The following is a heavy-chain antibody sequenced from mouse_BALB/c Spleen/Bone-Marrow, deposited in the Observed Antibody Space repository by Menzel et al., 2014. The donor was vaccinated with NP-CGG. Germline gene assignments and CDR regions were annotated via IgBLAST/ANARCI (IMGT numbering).Heavy chain of an antibody. CDR1: GFTFSSFG. D-gene: IGHD2-14*01. CDR2: ISSGSSTI. Sequence: VQLQQSGGGLVQPGGSRKLSCAASGFTFSSFGMHWVRQAPEKGLEWVAYISSGSSTIYYADTVEGRFTISRDNPKNTLFLQMTSLRSEDTAMYYCARDVPLYDVGYFDYWGQGTTLTVSS. V-gene: IGHV5-17*02. J-gene: IGHJ2*01. CDR3: ARDVPLYDVGYFDY.